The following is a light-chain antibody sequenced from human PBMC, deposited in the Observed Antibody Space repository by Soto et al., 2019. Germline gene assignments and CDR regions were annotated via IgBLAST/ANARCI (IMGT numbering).Light chain of an antibody. CDR3: QQYNNWPRT. Sequence: EIVLTQSPGTLSLSPGERAALSCRASQSVSTFLAWYQQKPGQAPRLLIYGASTRATGIPARFSGSGSGTEFTLTISSLQSEDFGVYYCQQYNNWPRTFGQGTKVDI. CDR1: QSVSTF. J-gene: IGKJ1*01. V-gene: IGKV3-15*01. CDR2: GAS.